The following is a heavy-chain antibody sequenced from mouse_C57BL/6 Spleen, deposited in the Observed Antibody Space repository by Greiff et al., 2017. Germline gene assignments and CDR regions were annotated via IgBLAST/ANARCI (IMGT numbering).Heavy chain of an antibody. CDR3: AREVVATLDWYFDV. D-gene: IGHD1-1*01. V-gene: IGHV1-72*01. CDR2: IDPNSGGT. CDR1: GYTFTSYW. J-gene: IGHJ1*03. Sequence: QVQLKQPGAELVKPGASVKLSCKASGYTFTSYWMHWVKQRPGRGLEWIGRIDPNSGGTKYNEKFKSKATLTVDKPSSTAYMQLSSLTSEDSAVYYCAREVVATLDWYFDVWGTGTTVTVSS.